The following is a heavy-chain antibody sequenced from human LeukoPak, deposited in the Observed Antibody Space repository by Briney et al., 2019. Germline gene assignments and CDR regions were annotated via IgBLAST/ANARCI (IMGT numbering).Heavy chain of an antibody. D-gene: IGHD6-13*01. CDR3: ARERTKYSSSWYGYYYYHGMDV. J-gene: IGHJ6*02. V-gene: IGHV4-31*03. Sequence: SETLSLTCTVSGGSISSGGYYWSWIRQHPGKGLEWIGYIYYSGSTYYNPSLKSRVTISVDTSKNQFSLKLSSVTAADTAVYYCARERTKYSSSWYGYYYYHGMDVWGQGTTVTVSS. CDR1: GGSISSGGYY. CDR2: IYYSGST.